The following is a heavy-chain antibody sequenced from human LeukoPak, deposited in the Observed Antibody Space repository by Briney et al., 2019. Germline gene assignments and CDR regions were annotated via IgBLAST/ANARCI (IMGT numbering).Heavy chain of an antibody. D-gene: IGHD3-3*01. CDR3: ARPVPPTYYDFWSGYKDV. V-gene: IGHV4-34*01. Sequence: SETPSLTCAVYGGSFSGYYWSWIRQPPGKGLEWIGEINHSGSTNYNPSLKSRVTISVDTSKNQFSLKLSSVTAADTAVCYCARPVPPTYYDFWSGYKDVWGQGTTVTVSS. J-gene: IGHJ6*02. CDR1: GGSFSGYY. CDR2: INHSGST.